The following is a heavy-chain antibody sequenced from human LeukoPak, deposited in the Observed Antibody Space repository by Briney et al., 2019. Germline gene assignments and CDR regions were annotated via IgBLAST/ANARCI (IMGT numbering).Heavy chain of an antibody. J-gene: IGHJ4*02. V-gene: IGHV3-21*01. Sequence: PGGSLRLSCAASGFTFSSYSMNWVRQAPGKGLEWVSSISSSSSYIYYADSVKGRFTISRDNAKNSLYLQMNSLRAEDTAVYYCARVSGYYDFWSGYSFDYWGQGTLVTVSS. D-gene: IGHD3-3*01. CDR1: GFTFSSYS. CDR3: ARVSGYYDFWSGYSFDY. CDR2: ISSSSSYI.